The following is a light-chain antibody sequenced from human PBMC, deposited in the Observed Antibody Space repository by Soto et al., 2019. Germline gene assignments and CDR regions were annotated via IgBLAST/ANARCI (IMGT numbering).Light chain of an antibody. J-gene: IGKJ5*01. CDR2: GAS. CDR1: QSVSNNY. CDR3: QQRSNWLT. V-gene: IGKV3-11*01. Sequence: ESVLTQSPGTLSLSAGERSTLSCRASQSVSNNYLAWYQQKPGHAPXXLIYGASNRATGIPARFSGSGSGTDFTLTIISIEPEDFAVYYCQQRSNWLTFGQGTRLEIK.